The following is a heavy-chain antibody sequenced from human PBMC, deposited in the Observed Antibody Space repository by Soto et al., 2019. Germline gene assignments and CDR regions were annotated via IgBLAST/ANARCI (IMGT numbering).Heavy chain of an antibody. V-gene: IGHV3-23*01. D-gene: IGHD3-22*01. Sequence: GGSLRLSCAASGFTFSIYAMSWVRQAPGKGLEWVSTIGGSGGGTSYADFVRGRFSISRDNSKNTLYLQMNSLRAEDTAVYYCAKDAPGSGWLSDYWGQGTLVTVSS. J-gene: IGHJ4*02. CDR1: GFTFSIYA. CDR3: AKDAPGSGWLSDY. CDR2: IGGSGGGT.